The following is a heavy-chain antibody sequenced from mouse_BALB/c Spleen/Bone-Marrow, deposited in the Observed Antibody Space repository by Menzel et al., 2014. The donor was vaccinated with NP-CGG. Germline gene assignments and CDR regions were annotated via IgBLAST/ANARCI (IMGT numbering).Heavy chain of an antibody. CDR2: ISSGGSHT. CDR3: ERRRYDNSFWYFGV. Sequence: EVKLMESGGDLVKPGGPLKLSCAASGFTFSSYGMSWVRQTPDKRLEWVATISSGGSHTYYPDSVKGRFTIYRDNAKNTLYLQMSSLKSEDTAIYYCERRRYDNSFWYFGVWGAGTTVPVSS. D-gene: IGHD2-10*02. V-gene: IGHV5-6*02. CDR1: GFTFSSYG. J-gene: IGHJ1*01.